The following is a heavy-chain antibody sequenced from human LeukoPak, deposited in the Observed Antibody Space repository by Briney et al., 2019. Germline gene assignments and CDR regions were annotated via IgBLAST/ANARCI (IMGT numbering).Heavy chain of an antibody. D-gene: IGHD2-2*01. CDR3: AKDSTSCPFDY. V-gene: IGHV3-30*18. CDR2: ISYDGSNK. J-gene: IGHJ4*02. CDR1: GSTFSSYG. Sequence: GGSLRLSCAASGSTFSSYGMHWVRQAPGKGLEWVAVISYDGSNKYYADSVKGRFTISRDNSKNTLYLQMNSLRAEDTAVYYCAKDSTSCPFDYWGQGTLVTVSS.